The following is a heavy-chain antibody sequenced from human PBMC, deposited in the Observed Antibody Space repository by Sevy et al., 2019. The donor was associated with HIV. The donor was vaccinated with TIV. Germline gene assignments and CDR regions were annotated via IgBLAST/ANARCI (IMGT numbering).Heavy chain of an antibody. D-gene: IGHD3-10*01. CDR2: ISTGTDHI. J-gene: IGHJ4*02. V-gene: IGHV3-21*05. CDR1: GFTFSAYS. CDR3: VRRGVDAYNVYFDL. Sequence: GGSLRLSCTASGFTFSAYSMNWVRQAPGKGLEWLSYISTGTDHIYYADSAKGRFTISRDDAKNSGYLEMKSLRDQDTALYYCVRRGVDAYNVYFDLWGQGTLVTVSS.